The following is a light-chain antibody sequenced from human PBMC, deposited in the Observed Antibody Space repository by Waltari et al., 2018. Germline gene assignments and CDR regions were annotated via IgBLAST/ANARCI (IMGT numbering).Light chain of an antibody. Sequence: DIQMTQSPSTLSASVGDRVTITRRASQSISNWLAWYQQKPGKAPKLLIYKASTLERGCPSRFSGIGSVKEFTLTISSLQPDDFATYYCQQYNSYSLLTFGGGTKVEIK. CDR1: QSISNW. CDR2: KAS. V-gene: IGKV1-5*03. CDR3: QQYNSYSLLT. J-gene: IGKJ4*02.